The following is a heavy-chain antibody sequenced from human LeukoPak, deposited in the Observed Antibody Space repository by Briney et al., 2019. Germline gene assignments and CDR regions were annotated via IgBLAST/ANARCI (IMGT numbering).Heavy chain of an antibody. V-gene: IGHV3-53*01. D-gene: IGHD3-22*01. CDR3: ARDRWYYDSSGYGDY. Sequence: GGSLRLSCAAPGFTVSSNYMSWVRQAPGKGLEWVSVIYSGGSTYYADSVKGRFTISRDNSKNTLYLQMNSLRAEDTAVYYCARDRWYYDSSGYGDYWGQGTLVTVSS. J-gene: IGHJ4*02. CDR2: IYSGGST. CDR1: GFTVSSNY.